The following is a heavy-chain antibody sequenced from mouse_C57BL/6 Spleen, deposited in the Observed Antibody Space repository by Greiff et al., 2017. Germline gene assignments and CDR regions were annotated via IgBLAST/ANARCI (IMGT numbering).Heavy chain of an antibody. J-gene: IGHJ1*03. CDR1: GYTFPTSP. CDR2: FHPYNDDT. V-gene: IGHV1-47*01. CDR3: ARCYGSSYLVWYFDV. Sequence: VQVVESGAELVKPGASVKMSCKASGYTFPTSPIEWMKQNHGKSLEWIGNFHPYNDDTTYNEKFKGKATLTVAKSSSTVYLELSRLTSDDSAVYYCARCYGSSYLVWYFDVWGTGTTVTVSS. D-gene: IGHD1-1*01.